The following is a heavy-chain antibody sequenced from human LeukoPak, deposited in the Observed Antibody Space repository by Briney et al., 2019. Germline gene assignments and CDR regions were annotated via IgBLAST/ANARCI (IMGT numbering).Heavy chain of an antibody. CDR1: GGSFSDCY. J-gene: IGHJ4*02. CDR3: AGASSSYVPIF. D-gene: IGHD6-6*01. V-gene: IGHV4-34*01. Sequence: SETLSLTCAVYGGSFSDCYWSWIRQPPGKGLEWIGEINHSGSTNYNPSLKSRVTISVDTSKNQFSLKLSSVTAAGTAVYYCAGASSSYVPIFWGQGTLVTVSS. CDR2: INHSGST.